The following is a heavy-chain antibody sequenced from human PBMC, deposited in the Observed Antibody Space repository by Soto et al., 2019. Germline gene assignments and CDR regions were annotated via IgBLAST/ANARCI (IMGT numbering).Heavy chain of an antibody. Sequence: SETLSLTCTVSGGSITSYYWSWIRHPAGKGLEWIGRIYTKERTNYNLSFRNRVTMSVDTSKNQFSLKLDAVTAADTAVYYCARDDYKDGGNNWFDPWGQGTLVTV. D-gene: IGHD3-16*01. CDR1: GGSITSYY. V-gene: IGHV4-4*07. J-gene: IGHJ5*02. CDR2: IYTKERT. CDR3: ARDDYKDGGNNWFDP.